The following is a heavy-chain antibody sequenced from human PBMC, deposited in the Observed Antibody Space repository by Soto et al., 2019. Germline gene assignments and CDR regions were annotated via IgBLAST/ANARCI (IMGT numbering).Heavy chain of an antibody. V-gene: IGHV3-33*01. Sequence: QVQLVESGGGVVQPGRSLRLSCAASGFTFSSYGMHWVRQAPGKGLEWVAVIWYDGSNKYYADSVKGRFNISRDNSKNTLYLQMNSLRAEDTAVYYCARGSRLIAAAGTPVVYWGQGTLVTVSS. D-gene: IGHD6-13*01. CDR1: GFTFSSYG. CDR2: IWYDGSNK. CDR3: ARGSRLIAAAGTPVVY. J-gene: IGHJ4*02.